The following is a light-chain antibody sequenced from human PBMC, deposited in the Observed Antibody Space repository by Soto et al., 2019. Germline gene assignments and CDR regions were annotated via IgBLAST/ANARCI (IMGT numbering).Light chain of an antibody. CDR1: SSDVGSYNL. CDR3: CSYAGSNAIHVV. Sequence: QSALTQPASVSGSPGQSITISCTGTSSDVGSYNLVSWYQQHPGKAPKLMIYEGSKRPSGVSNRFSGSKSGNTASLTISGLQAEDEADYYCCSYAGSNAIHVVFGGGTNLTVL. CDR2: EGS. J-gene: IGLJ2*01. V-gene: IGLV2-23*03.